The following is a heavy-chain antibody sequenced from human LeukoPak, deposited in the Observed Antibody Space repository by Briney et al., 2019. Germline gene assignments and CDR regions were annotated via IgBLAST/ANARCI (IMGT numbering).Heavy chain of an antibody. Sequence: ASVKVSCKASGYTFTSYYMHWVRQAPGQGLEWMGIINPGGGSTSYAQKFRGRVTMARDMSTSTVYMELSSLRSEDTAVYYCARAVWIPYMDVWGKGTTVTVSS. CDR1: GYTFTSYY. D-gene: IGHD5-18*01. CDR2: INPGGGST. J-gene: IGHJ6*03. CDR3: ARAVWIPYMDV. V-gene: IGHV1-46*01.